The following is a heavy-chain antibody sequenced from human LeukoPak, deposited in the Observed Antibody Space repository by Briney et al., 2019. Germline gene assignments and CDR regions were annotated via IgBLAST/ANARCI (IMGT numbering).Heavy chain of an antibody. CDR3: ARTDPHSGYDGSNFDY. Sequence: ASVKVSCKASGYTFTSYAMHWVRQAPRQRLEWMGWINAGNGNTKYSQKFQGRVTITRDTSASTAYMELSSLRSEDTAVYYCARTDPHSGYDGSNFDYWGQGTLVTVSS. D-gene: IGHD5-12*01. V-gene: IGHV1-3*01. CDR2: INAGNGNT. CDR1: GYTFTSYA. J-gene: IGHJ4*02.